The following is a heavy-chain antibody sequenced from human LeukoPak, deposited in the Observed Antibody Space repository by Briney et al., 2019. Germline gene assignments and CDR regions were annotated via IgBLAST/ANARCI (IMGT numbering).Heavy chain of an antibody. CDR2: IYHSGST. D-gene: IGHD6-13*01. CDR1: GGSISSGGYY. V-gene: IGHV4-30-2*01. Sequence: SETLSLTCTVSGGSISSGGYYWSWIRQPPGKGLEWIGYIYHSGSTYYNPSLKSRVTISVDRSKNQFSLKLSSVTAADTAVYYCARGQQLVRGTLYYFDYWGQGTLVTVSS. CDR3: ARGQQLVRGTLYYFDY. J-gene: IGHJ4*02.